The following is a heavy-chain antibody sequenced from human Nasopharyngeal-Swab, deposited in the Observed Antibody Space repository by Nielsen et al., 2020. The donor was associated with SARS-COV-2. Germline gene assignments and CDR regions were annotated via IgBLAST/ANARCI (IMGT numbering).Heavy chain of an antibody. D-gene: IGHD3-3*01. J-gene: IGHJ4*02. V-gene: IGHV3-53*01. CDR3: AREHREASYDFWSGYYDY. Sequence: WIRQPPGKGLEWVSVIYSGGSTYYADSVKGRFTISRDNSKNTLYLQMNSLRAEDTAVYYCAREHREASYDFWSGYYDYWGQGTLVTVSS. CDR2: IYSGGST.